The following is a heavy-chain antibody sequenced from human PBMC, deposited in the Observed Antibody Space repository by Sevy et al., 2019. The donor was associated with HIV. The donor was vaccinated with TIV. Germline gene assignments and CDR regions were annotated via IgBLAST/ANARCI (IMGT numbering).Heavy chain of an antibody. CDR3: AKGIAAAGYYFDF. CDR1: GLTFSSYG. D-gene: IGHD6-13*01. J-gene: IGHJ4*02. Sequence: GGSLRLSCAASGLTFSSYGMHWVRQAPGKGLEWVAGIWYDGNNKDYADSVKGRFTISRDNSKNTVYLQMNSLRAEDTAVYYCAKGIAAAGYYFDFWGQGTLVTVSS. V-gene: IGHV3-33*06. CDR2: IWYDGNNK.